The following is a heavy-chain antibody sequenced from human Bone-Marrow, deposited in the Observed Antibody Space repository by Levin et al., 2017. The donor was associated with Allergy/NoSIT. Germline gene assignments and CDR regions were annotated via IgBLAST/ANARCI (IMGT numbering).Heavy chain of an antibody. V-gene: IGHV3-33*06. CDR2: IWYDGSNK. J-gene: IGHJ4*02. CDR1: GFTFSSYG. CDR3: AKEGEDIVVVPAAYFDY. D-gene: IGHD2-2*01. Sequence: GGSLRLSCAASGFTFSSYGMHWVRQAPGKGLEWVAVIWYDGSNKYYADSVKGRFTISRDNSKNTLYLQMNSLRAEDTAVYYCAKEGEDIVVVPAAYFDYWGQGTLVTVSS.